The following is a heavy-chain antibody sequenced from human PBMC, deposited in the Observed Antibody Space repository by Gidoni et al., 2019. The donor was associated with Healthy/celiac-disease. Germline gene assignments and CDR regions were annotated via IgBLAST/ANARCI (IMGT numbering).Heavy chain of an antibody. D-gene: IGHD2-2*01. CDR3: ARDGWYCSSTSCYSNYYYYYMDV. Sequence: QVQLQESGPGLVKPSETLSITCTVAGGSSSSYYWSWLRQPAGKGLEWIGRIYTSGSTNYNPSLKSRVTMSVDTSKNQFSLKLSSVTAADTAVYYCARDGWYCSSTSCYSNYYYYYMDVWGKGTTVTVSS. CDR2: IYTSGST. V-gene: IGHV4-4*07. J-gene: IGHJ6*03. CDR1: GGSSSSYY.